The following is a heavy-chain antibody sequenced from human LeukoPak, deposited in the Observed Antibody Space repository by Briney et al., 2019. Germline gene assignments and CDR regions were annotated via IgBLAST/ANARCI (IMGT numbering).Heavy chain of an antibody. V-gene: IGHV4-61*02. Sequence: SETLSLTCTVSGGSISSGSYYWTWIRQPAGKGLEWIGRIYSDGSTKYNPSLESRVTISLDTSKNQFSLKLSSVTAADTAVYYCARTRGLTGDNWFDPWGQGTLVTVSS. CDR3: ARTRGLTGDNWFDP. CDR1: GGSISSGSYY. D-gene: IGHD7-27*01. J-gene: IGHJ5*02. CDR2: IYSDGST.